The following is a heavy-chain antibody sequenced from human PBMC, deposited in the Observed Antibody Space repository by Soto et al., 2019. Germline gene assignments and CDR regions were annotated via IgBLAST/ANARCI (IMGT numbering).Heavy chain of an antibody. V-gene: IGHV1-8*01. Sequence: ASVKVSCKASGYTFTSYDINWVRQATGQGLEWMGWMNPNSGNTGYAQKFQGRVTITRNTSASTAYMELSSLRSEDTAVYYCARYGWDYYYYYMDVWGKGTTVTVSS. CDR2: MNPNSGNT. J-gene: IGHJ6*03. CDR1: GYTFTSYD. CDR3: ARYGWDYYYYYMDV. D-gene: IGHD2-8*02.